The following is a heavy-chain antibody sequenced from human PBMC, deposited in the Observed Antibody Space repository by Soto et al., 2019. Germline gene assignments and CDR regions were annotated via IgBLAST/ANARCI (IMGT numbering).Heavy chain of an antibody. CDR2: ISYDGGTE. J-gene: IGHJ4*02. CDR1: GFSFSHYA. V-gene: IGHV3-30*09. Sequence: LRLSCAASGFSFSHYAMHWVRQAPGKGLEWVAVISYDGGTEYYADSVKGRFAISRDNPKNTLDLQMNSLGGEDTAVYFCARATLAAGYSSGWSLDYWGQGTLVTVSS. CDR3: ARATLAAGYSSGWSLDY. D-gene: IGHD6-19*01.